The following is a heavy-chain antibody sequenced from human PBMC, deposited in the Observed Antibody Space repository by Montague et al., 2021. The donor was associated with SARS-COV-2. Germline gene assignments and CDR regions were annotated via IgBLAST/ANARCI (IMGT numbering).Heavy chain of an antibody. CDR2: VYFNGDT. Sequence: SETLSLTCSILGAWNAGAYRNSTRLYSSHHGNSFAYVYFNGDTKYNPSLQSRVTISIDTSENQFSPRLNSVTAADTAVYFCARGWAFDPWGQGRLVTVSS. D-gene: IGHD6-19*01. J-gene: IGHJ3*01. CDR3: ARGWAFDP. V-gene: IGHV4-59*08. CDR1: GAWNAGAY.